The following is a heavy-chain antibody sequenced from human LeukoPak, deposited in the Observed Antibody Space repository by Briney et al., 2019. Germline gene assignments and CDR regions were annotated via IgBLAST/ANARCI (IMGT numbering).Heavy chain of an antibody. CDR3: ARDPHCCRGGNPVAP. Sequence: GGSLRLSCAASGFTFSSYAMSWVRQAPGRGLEGVSAISGSGGSTYYADSVKGRFTISRDNAKNSLYLQMNSLRAEDTAVYYCARDPHCCRGGNPVAPWGQGTLVTVSS. J-gene: IGHJ5*02. D-gene: IGHD2-15*01. CDR2: ISGSGGST. V-gene: IGHV3-23*01. CDR1: GFTFSSYA.